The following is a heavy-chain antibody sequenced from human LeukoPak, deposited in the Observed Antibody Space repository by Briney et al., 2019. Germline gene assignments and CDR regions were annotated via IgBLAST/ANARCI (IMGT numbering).Heavy chain of an antibody. Sequence: GASVKVSCKTSGYTFTGYYKHWVRQAPGQGLEWMGWINPNSGGANYAQKFQGRVTMTRNTSISTAYMELSSLRSEDTAVYYCARGQNPITMVRGVTHDSWGQGTLVTVSS. CDR2: INPNSGGA. J-gene: IGHJ4*02. CDR1: GYTFTGYY. V-gene: IGHV1-2*02. D-gene: IGHD3-10*01. CDR3: ARGQNPITMVRGVTHDS.